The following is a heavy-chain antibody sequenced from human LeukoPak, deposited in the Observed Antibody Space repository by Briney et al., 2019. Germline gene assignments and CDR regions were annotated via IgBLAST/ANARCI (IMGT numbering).Heavy chain of an antibody. J-gene: IGHJ4*02. Sequence: GGSLRLSCAASGFIFSNYAMSWVRQAPGKGLEWVSAIDSTGAYTWYADSVKGRFTISKDSSKTILYLQMNSLRAEDAAVYFCAKDSGAGRAYSFDSWGQGTLVTVSS. D-gene: IGHD3-10*01. CDR2: IDSTGAYT. V-gene: IGHV3-23*01. CDR1: GFIFSNYA. CDR3: AKDSGAGRAYSFDS.